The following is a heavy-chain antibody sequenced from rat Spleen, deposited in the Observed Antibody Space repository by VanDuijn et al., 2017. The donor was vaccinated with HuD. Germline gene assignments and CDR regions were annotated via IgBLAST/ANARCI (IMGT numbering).Heavy chain of an antibody. D-gene: IGHD1-1*01. CDR1: GFTFSSYN. CDR2: IYYDSSNK. J-gene: IGHJ2*01. Sequence: EVQLVESGGGLVQPGSSLKLSCVASGFTFSSYNMHWIRQAPKKGLEWIALIYYDSSNKYYVDSVKGRFTISRDNSKNTLYLEMNSLRSEDTAMYYCARHPDYSNYFDYWGQGVMVTVSS. CDR3: ARHPDYSNYFDY. V-gene: IGHV5-50*01.